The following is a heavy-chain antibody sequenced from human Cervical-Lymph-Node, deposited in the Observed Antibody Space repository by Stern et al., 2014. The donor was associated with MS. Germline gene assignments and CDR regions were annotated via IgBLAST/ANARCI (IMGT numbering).Heavy chain of an antibody. D-gene: IGHD4-17*01. CDR2: IWYDGSNK. J-gene: IGHJ5*02. CDR3: ARDNYGDYAFWFDP. V-gene: IGHV3-33*01. Sequence: VQLVESGGGVVQPGRSLRLSCAASGFTFSSYGMHWVRQAPGKGLEWVAVIWYDGSNKYYADSVKGRFTISRDNSKNTLYLQMNSLRAEDTAVYYCARDNYGDYAFWFDPWGQGTLVTVSS. CDR1: GFTFSSYG.